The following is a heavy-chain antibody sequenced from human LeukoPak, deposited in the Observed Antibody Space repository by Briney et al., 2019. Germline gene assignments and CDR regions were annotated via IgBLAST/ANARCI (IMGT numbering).Heavy chain of an antibody. V-gene: IGHV4-61*02. Sequence: ASETLSLTCTVSGGSISSGSYYWSWIRQPAGKGLEWIGRIYTSGSTNYNPSLKSRVTISVDTSKNQFSLKLSSVTAADTAVYYCARGAFVAVAGIWTHWGQGTLVTVSS. D-gene: IGHD6-19*01. CDR1: GGSISSGSYY. J-gene: IGHJ4*02. CDR2: IYTSGST. CDR3: ARGAFVAVAGIWTH.